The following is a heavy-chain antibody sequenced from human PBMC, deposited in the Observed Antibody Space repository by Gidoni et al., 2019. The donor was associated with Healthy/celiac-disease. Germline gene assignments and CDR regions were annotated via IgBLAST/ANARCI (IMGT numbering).Heavy chain of an antibody. J-gene: IGHJ4*02. D-gene: IGHD3-10*01. CDR1: GGSFSGYY. V-gene: IGHV4-34*01. CDR2: INHSGST. CDR3: ARVGFVSYYFDY. Sequence: QVQLQQWGAGLLKPSATLSLTCAVYGGSFSGYYWSWIRQPPGKGLEWIGEINHSGSTNYNPSLKSRVTISVDTSKNQFSLKLSSVTAADTAVYYCARVGFVSYYFDYWGQGTLVTVSS.